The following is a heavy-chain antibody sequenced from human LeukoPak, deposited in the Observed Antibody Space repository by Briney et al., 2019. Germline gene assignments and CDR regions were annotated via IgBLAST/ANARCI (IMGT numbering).Heavy chain of an antibody. D-gene: IGHD5-24*01. CDR1: GFTFSSYE. J-gene: IGHJ4*02. V-gene: IGHV3-48*03. Sequence: PGGSLRLSCAASGFTFSSYEMNWVRQAPGKGLEWVSYISSSGSTIYYADSVKGRFTISRDNAKNSLYLQMSSLRAEDTAVYYCAREARLQFVSEVDYWGQGTLVTVSS. CDR2: ISSSGSTI. CDR3: AREARLQFVSEVDY.